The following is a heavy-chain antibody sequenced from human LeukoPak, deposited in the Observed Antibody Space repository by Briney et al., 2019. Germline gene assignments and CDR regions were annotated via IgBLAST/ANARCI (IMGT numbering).Heavy chain of an antibody. CDR1: GFSFISYG. CDR2: ISSSGTTI. Sequence: GGSLRLSCAASGFSFISYGMHWVRQAPGKGLEWVSYISSSGTTIYYADSVRGRFTVSRDNAKNSLYLQMDSLSAEDTAVYYCASLRGVNRWGQGTLVTVSS. J-gene: IGHJ4*02. CDR3: ASLRGVNR. D-gene: IGHD3-10*01. V-gene: IGHV3-48*03.